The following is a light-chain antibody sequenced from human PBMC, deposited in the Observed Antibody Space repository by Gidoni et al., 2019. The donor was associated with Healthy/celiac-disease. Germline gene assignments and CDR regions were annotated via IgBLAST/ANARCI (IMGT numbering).Light chain of an antibody. J-gene: IGKJ4*01. Sequence: VIRQYPATLSVSPGERATLSCRARQSVCSSLSRYQQKPCQAPRLLIYGASTRATGIPARFSGSGSGTVFTLTISSLQPEDFAVYYCQQYNNWPLTFGGGTKVEIK. V-gene: IGKV3-15*01. CDR2: GAS. CDR1: QSVCSS. CDR3: QQYNNWPLT.